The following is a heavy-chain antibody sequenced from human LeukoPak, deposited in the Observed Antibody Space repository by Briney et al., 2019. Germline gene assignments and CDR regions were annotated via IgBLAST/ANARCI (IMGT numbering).Heavy chain of an antibody. Sequence: SQTLSLTCTVSGGSISSGSYYWSWIRQPAGKGLEWIGRIYTSGSTNYNPSLKSRVIISVDTSKNQFSLKLSSVTAADTAVYYCARDVPRTRRDIAVAGTWGYYYYYMDVWGKGTTVTVSS. J-gene: IGHJ6*03. CDR3: ARDVPRTRRDIAVAGTWGYYYYYMDV. D-gene: IGHD6-19*01. CDR1: GGSISSGSYY. CDR2: IYTSGST. V-gene: IGHV4-61*02.